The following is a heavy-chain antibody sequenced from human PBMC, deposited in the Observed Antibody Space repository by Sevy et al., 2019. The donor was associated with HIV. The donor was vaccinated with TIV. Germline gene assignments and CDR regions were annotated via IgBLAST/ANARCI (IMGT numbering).Heavy chain of an antibody. J-gene: IGHJ5*02. V-gene: IGHV3-11*01. Sequence: GESLKISCAASGFTFSDYYMSWIRQAPGKGLEWVSYISGSATFIHYADSLQGRFTISRDNAKNSLYLQMNSLRAEDTAVYYCVRGEYFGELGNWFDPWGQGTLVTVSS. D-gene: IGHD3-10*01. CDR3: VRGEYFGELGNWFDP. CDR2: ISGSATFI. CDR1: GFTFSDYY.